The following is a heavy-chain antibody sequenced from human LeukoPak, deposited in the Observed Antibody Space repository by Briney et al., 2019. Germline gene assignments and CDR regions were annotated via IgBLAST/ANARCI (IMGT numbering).Heavy chain of an antibody. CDR3: AKDRSSIWWHDFDC. J-gene: IGHJ4*02. D-gene: IGHD6-13*01. Sequence: GGSLRLSCAASGFTFSSYALNWVRQAPGKGLGWVSSISGSGRTTYYGDSVKGRFTISRDNSKNTVFLQMNSLSAEDTAVYYCAKDRSSIWWHDFDCWGQGTLVTVSS. CDR1: GFTFSSYA. CDR2: ISGSGRTT. V-gene: IGHV3-23*01.